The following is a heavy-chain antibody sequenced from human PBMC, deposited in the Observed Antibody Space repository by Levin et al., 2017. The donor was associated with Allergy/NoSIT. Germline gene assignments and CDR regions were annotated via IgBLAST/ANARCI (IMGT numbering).Heavy chain of an antibody. Sequence: SGPTLVKPTQTLTLTCTFSGFSLTPSGMCVSWIRQPPGKALEWLGLIDWNDDTYYNTSLKTRLTIPTDTSKNHVVLTMTNMDPVDTATYDCARMCGIGDSWGRGTLVTVSS. J-gene: IGHJ4*02. CDR3: ARMCGIGDS. V-gene: IGHV2-70*01. CDR1: GFSLTPSGMC. D-gene: IGHD1-26*01. CDR2: IDWNDDT.